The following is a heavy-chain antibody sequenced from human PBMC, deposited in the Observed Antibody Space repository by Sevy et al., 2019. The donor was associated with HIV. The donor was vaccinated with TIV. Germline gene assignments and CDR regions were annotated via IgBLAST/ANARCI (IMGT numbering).Heavy chain of an antibody. CDR1: GFTFSSYG. Sequence: GGSLRLSCAASGFTFSSYGMHWVRQAPGKVLEWVAVIGYDGSNKYSADSVKGRFTISRDNSKNTLYLQMNSLRAEDTAVYYCARESIAARPGFDYWGQGTLVTVSS. V-gene: IGHV3-33*01. J-gene: IGHJ4*02. D-gene: IGHD6-6*01. CDR2: IGYDGSNK. CDR3: ARESIAARPGFDY.